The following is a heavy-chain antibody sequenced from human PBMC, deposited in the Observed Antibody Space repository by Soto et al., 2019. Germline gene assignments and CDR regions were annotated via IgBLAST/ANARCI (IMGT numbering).Heavy chain of an antibody. D-gene: IGHD3-16*01. CDR3: TKLIGPTGY. J-gene: IGHJ4*02. CDR1: GFTFSSFA. V-gene: IGHV3-23*01. Sequence: EVQLLESGGGLAQPGGSLRLSCAASGFTFSSFAMSWVRQAPGKGLEWVSGVTNNGGSTYYADSAKGRFTISRDNSKNTLYLQMNSLKAGDTAVYYCTKLIGPTGYWGQGTLVTVSS. CDR2: VTNNGGST.